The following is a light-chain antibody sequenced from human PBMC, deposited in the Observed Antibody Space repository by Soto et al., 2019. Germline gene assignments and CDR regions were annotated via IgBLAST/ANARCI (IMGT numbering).Light chain of an antibody. CDR1: QSVSSSY. CDR2: GAS. CDR3: QQYSRSPWT. J-gene: IGKJ1*01. Sequence: EIVLTQSPGTLSLSPGERATLSCRASQSVSSSYLAWYQQKPGQAPRLLIYGASSRATGIPDRFSGSGSGTDVNLTISSLEPEDFAVYYCQQYSRSPWTFGQGTKVEI. V-gene: IGKV3-20*01.